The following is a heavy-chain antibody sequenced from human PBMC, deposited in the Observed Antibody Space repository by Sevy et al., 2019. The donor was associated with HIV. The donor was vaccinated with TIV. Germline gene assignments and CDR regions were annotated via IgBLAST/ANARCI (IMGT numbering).Heavy chain of an antibody. D-gene: IGHD2-15*01. CDR2: ISAYNGNT. CDR3: ARDHQVGYCSGASCSNYYYYGMDV. CDR1: GYTFTSYG. J-gene: IGHJ6*02. Sequence: ASVKVSCKASGYTFTSYGISWVRQAPGQGLEWMGWISAYNGNTNHAQKLQGRVTMTTDTSTSTAYMELRSLRSDDTAVYYCARDHQVGYCSGASCSNYYYYGMDVWGQGTTVTVSS. V-gene: IGHV1-18*01.